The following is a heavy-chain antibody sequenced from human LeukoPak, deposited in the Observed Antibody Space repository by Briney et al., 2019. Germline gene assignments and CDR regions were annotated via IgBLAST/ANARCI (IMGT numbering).Heavy chain of an antibody. CDR3: ARGFRSYDSRNYYYYYGMDV. Sequence: PSETLSLTCAVYGGSFSGYYWSWIRQPPGKGLEWIGEINRSGSTNYNPSLKSRVTISVDTSKNQFSLKLSSVTAADTAVYYCARGFRSYDSRNYYYYYGMDVWGQGTTVTVSS. V-gene: IGHV4-34*01. CDR1: GGSFSGYY. J-gene: IGHJ6*02. CDR2: INRSGST. D-gene: IGHD3-22*01.